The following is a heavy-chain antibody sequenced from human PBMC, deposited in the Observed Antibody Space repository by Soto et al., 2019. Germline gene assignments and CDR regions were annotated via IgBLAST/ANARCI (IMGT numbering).Heavy chain of an antibody. D-gene: IGHD3-22*01. CDR1: GGSISRDGYS. CDR3: MLGSGWKDFGY. J-gene: IGHJ4*02. Sequence: SETLSLTCAVSGGSISRDGYSWIWIRQPPGKGLEWIMYIYYSGSTNYNPSLMSGVPISVDISKNQFSLKLSSVSAVDAALYYCMLGSGWKDFGYWGQGAPVSVS. CDR2: IYYSGST. V-gene: IGHV4-30-2*01.